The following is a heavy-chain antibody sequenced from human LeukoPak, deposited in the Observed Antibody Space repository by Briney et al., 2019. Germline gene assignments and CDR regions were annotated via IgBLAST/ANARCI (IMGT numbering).Heavy chain of an antibody. CDR2: ISYDGSNK. J-gene: IGHJ4*02. V-gene: IGHV3-30-3*01. Sequence: GASLRLSCAASGFTFSSYAMHWVRQAPGKGLEWVAVISYDGSNKYYADSVKGRFTISRDNSKNTLYLQMNSLRAEDTAVYYCARGNRMIDYWGQGTLVTVSS. CDR3: ARGNRMIDY. D-gene: IGHD1/OR15-1a*01. CDR1: GFTFSSYA.